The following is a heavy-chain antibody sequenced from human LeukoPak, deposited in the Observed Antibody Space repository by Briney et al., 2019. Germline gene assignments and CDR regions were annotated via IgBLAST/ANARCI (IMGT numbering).Heavy chain of an antibody. CDR2: IYHSGNT. J-gene: IGHJ4*02. CDR3: ASLTLFGPYYFDC. CDR1: GGSISSGGYY. V-gene: IGHV4-30-2*01. Sequence: SQTLSLTCTVSGGSISSGGYYWSWIRQPPGKGLEWIGYIYHSGNTYYNPSLKSRVTISVDRSKNQFSLKLSSVTAADTAVCYCASLTLFGPYYFDCWGQGTLVTVSS. D-gene: IGHD3-3*01.